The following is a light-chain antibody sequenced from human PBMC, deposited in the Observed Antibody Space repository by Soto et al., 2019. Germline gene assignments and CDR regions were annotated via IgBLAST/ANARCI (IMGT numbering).Light chain of an antibody. CDR3: QQCNNWPHT. Sequence: EIVMTQSPATLSVSPGERATLSCRASQSLSSNLAWYQQRPGQAPRLLIYGASTRATGIPARFSGSGSGTEFTLTISSLQSDDCAVYYCQQCNNWPHTFGQGTKVEIK. V-gene: IGKV3-15*01. CDR1: QSLSSN. CDR2: GAS. J-gene: IGKJ1*01.